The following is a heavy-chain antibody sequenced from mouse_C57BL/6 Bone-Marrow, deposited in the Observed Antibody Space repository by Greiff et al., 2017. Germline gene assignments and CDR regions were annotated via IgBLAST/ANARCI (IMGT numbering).Heavy chain of an antibody. CDR3: ARDYGSSYWYFDV. CDR1: GYTFTSYD. D-gene: IGHD1-1*01. Sequence: VKVVESGPELVKPGASVKLSCKASGYTFTSYDINWVKKRPGQGLEWIGWIYPRDGSTKYNEKFKGKATLTVDTSSSTAYMELHSLTSEDSAVYFCARDYGSSYWYFDVWGTGTTVTVSS. CDR2: IYPRDGST. V-gene: IGHV1-85*01. J-gene: IGHJ1*03.